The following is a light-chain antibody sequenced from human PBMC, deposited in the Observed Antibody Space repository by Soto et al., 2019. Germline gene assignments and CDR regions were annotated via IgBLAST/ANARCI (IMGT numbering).Light chain of an antibody. Sequence: ESVLTQSPGTLSLSPGERATLSCRASQTVIKNYLAWYQRKPGQAPRLLIYGASNRATGIPDRFSGGGSGTDFTLTISRLEPEDSALYYCQQYNNYPRTFGQGTKVEIK. V-gene: IGKV3-20*01. CDR1: QTVIKNY. CDR2: GAS. CDR3: QQYNNYPRT. J-gene: IGKJ1*01.